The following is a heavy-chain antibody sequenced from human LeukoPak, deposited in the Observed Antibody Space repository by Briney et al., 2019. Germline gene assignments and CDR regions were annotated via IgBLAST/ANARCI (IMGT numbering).Heavy chain of an antibody. CDR3: ARVKGYYDSSGYLDY. Sequence: SQTLSLTCTVSGGSISSGGYYWSWICQHPGKGLEWIGYIYYSGSTYYNPSLKSRVTISVDTSKNQFSLKLSSVTAADTAVYYCARVKGYYDSSGYLDYWGQGTLVTVSS. CDR1: GGSISSGGYY. D-gene: IGHD3-22*01. V-gene: IGHV4-31*03. J-gene: IGHJ4*02. CDR2: IYYSGST.